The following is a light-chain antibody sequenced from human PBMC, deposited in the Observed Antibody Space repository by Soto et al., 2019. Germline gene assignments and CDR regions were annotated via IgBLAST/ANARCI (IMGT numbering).Light chain of an antibody. CDR1: QSLVHSDGIAY. V-gene: IGKV2-30*02. Sequence: EVVMTQSPLSLLVTLGQPASISCRSNQSLVHSDGIAYFSWFQQRPGRSPRRLIYKVSNRDSGVPARFSGSGSGTDFALKISRVEAEDVGVYYCMQGTHWPITFGQGTKVDIK. CDR2: KVS. CDR3: MQGTHWPIT. J-gene: IGKJ1*01.